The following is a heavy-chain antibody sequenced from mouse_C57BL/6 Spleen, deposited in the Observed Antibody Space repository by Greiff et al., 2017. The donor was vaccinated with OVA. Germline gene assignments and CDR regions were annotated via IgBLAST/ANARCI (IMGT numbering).Heavy chain of an antibody. CDR1: GYAFSSSW. D-gene: IGHD1-1*01. V-gene: IGHV1-82*01. CDR3: ARWDYYGSSLDY. Sequence: LEESGPELVKPGASVKISCKASGYAFSSSWMNWVKPRPGKGLEWIGRIYPGDGDTNYNGKFKGKATLTADKSSSTAYMQLSSLTSEDSAVYFCARWDYYGSSLDYWGKGTTLTVSS. CDR2: IYPGDGDT. J-gene: IGHJ2*01.